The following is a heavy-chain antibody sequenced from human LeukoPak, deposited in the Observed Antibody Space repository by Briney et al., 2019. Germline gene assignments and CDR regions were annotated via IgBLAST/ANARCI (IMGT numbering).Heavy chain of an antibody. CDR1: GGSISSSSYY. CDR3: ARDPRGYGGNSNYAEAFDI. V-gene: IGHV4-39*07. D-gene: IGHD4-23*01. Sequence: SETLSLTCTVSGGSISSSSYYWGWIRQPPGKGLEWIGSIYYSGSTYYNPSLKSRVTISVDTSKSQFSLKLSSVTAADTAVYYCARDPRGYGGNSNYAEAFDIWGQGTMVTVSS. CDR2: IYYSGST. J-gene: IGHJ3*02.